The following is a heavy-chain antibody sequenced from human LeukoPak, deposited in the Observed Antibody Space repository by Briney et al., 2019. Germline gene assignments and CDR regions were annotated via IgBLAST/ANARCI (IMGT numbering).Heavy chain of an antibody. J-gene: IGHJ6*02. Sequence: PGGSLRLSCAASGFSFSVYWMHWVRQVPGEGLVWVSFINGDGTSTSNAGSVKGRFTISRDNAKNTLYLQMDSLRAEDTAVYYCARGVRYGMAVWVQGTTGTVS. V-gene: IGHV3-74*01. CDR2: INGDGTST. CDR1: GFSFSVYW. CDR3: ARGVRYGMAV.